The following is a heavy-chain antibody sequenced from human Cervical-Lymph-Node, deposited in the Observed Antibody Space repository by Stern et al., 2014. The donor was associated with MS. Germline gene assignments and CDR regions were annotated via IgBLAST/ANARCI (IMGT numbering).Heavy chain of an antibody. D-gene: IGHD4-17*01. CDR2: IYWDGDK. J-gene: IGHJ3*02. CDR3: VYVPPGDFLEDAFDI. CDR1: GFSLRTNGVA. Sequence: QITLKESGPTLVKPTETLRLTCTFSGFSLRTNGVAVGCIRQTPGKDLEFLVLIYWDGDKRYNPSLKRRLTITTDTSQSQVVLKMTSLDPVDTATYYCVYVPPGDFLEDAFDIWGQGTMVTISS. V-gene: IGHV2-5*02.